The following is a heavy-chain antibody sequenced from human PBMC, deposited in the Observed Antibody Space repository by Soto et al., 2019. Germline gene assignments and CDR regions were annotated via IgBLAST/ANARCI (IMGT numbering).Heavy chain of an antibody. CDR3: AREFAGRGPFDP. J-gene: IGHJ5*01. CDR2: VYYTGTT. V-gene: IGHV4-59*01. Sequence: SETLSLTCTVSNVSITSSYWNWIWQSPGKGLEWIGFVYYTGTTKYNPSLKSRVTISVDTSKNEFSLKLMSVTTADTGFYFCAREFAGRGPFDPWGPGTLVTVSS. D-gene: IGHD1-26*01. CDR1: NVSITSSY.